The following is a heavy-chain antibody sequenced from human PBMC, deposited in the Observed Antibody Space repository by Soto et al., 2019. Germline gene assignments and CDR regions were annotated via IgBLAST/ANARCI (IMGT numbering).Heavy chain of an antibody. V-gene: IGHV3-7*01. Sequence: QLVESGGGLVQPGGSLRLSCAGSGFTFRNYWMGWVRQAPGRRLEWVANIKQDGSERSYADSVKGRFTISRDNAKNSLFLQMSSLGADDTAVYYCVRENYFDYWGQGILLIVSS. CDR1: GFTFRNYW. CDR2: IKQDGSER. J-gene: IGHJ4*02. CDR3: VRENYFDY.